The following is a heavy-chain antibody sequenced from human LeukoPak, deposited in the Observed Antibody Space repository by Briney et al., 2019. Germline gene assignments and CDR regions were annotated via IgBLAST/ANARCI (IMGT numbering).Heavy chain of an antibody. CDR3: ARAQHYDISTGPAVYYYYGMDV. J-gene: IGHJ6*02. CDR2: INSDGSST. CDR1: GFTFSSYW. Sequence: SGGSLRLSCAASGFTFSSYWMHWVRQAPGKGLVWVSRINSDGSSTSYADSVKGRFTISRDNAKNTLYLQMNSLRAEDTAVYYCARAQHYDISTGPAVYYYYGMDVWGQGTTVTVSS. D-gene: IGHD3-9*01. V-gene: IGHV3-74*01.